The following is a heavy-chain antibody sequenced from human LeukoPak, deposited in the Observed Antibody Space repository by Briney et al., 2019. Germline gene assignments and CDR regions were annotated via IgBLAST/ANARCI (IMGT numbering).Heavy chain of an antibody. CDR1: GFTFSSYG. Sequence: GGSLRLSCAASGFTFSSYGMHWVRQAPGKGLEWVAVISYDGSNKYYADSVKGRFTISRDNSKNTLYLQMNSLRAEDTAVYYCAKGGIVVVPQIHFDYWGQGTLVTVSS. V-gene: IGHV3-30*18. CDR3: AKGGIVVVPQIHFDY. CDR2: ISYDGSNK. J-gene: IGHJ4*02. D-gene: IGHD3-22*01.